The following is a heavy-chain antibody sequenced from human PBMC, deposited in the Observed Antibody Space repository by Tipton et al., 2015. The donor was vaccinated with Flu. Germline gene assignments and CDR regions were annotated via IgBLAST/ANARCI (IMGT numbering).Heavy chain of an antibody. J-gene: IGHJ6*02. D-gene: IGHD3-10*01. CDR1: GGSFSGYY. CDR3: ARDDGDYGLGSYHYYYGMDV. Sequence: TLSLTCAVHGGSFSGYYWTWIRQPAGKGLEWIGRIYTSGSTNYNPSLKSRVTISVDTSKNQFSLKLSSVTAADTAVYYCARDDGDYGLGSYHYYYGMDVWGQGTTVTVSS. CDR2: IYTSGST. V-gene: IGHV4-4*07.